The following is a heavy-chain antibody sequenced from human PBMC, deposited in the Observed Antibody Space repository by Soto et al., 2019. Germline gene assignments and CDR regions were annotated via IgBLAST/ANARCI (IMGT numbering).Heavy chain of an antibody. CDR1: GGTFSSYA. V-gene: IGHV1-69*13. D-gene: IGHD2-2*01. Sequence: SVKVSCKASGGTFSSYAISWVRQAPGQGLEWMGGIIPIFGTANYAQKFQGRVTITADESTSTAYMELSSLRSEDTAVYYCARMYCISTSCYPYYYGMDVWGQGTTVTVSS. CDR3: ARMYCISTSCYPYYYGMDV. J-gene: IGHJ6*02. CDR2: IIPIFGTA.